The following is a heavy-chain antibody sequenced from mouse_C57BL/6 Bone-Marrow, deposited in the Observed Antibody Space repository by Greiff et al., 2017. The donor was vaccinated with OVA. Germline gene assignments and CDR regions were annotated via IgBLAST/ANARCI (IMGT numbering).Heavy chain of an antibody. CDR2: SSNKANDYTT. CDR3: ARERTTVVGAMDY. Sequence: EVKVVESGGGLVQSGRSLRLSCATSGFTFSDFYMEWVRQAPGKGLEWIAASSNKANDYTTEYSASVKGRFIVSRDTSQSILYLQMNALRAEETAIDYCARERTTVVGAMDYWGQGTSVTVSS. D-gene: IGHD1-1*01. J-gene: IGHJ4*01. V-gene: IGHV7-1*01. CDR1: GFTFSDFY.